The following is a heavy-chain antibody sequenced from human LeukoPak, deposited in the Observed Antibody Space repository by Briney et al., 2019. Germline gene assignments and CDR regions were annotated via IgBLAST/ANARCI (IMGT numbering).Heavy chain of an antibody. Sequence: GGSLRLSCAASGFNVSGNYMTWVRQAPGKGLEWVSIIHSDGMTYYADSVKGRFTISRDNSKNTLYLQMNSLRAEDTAVYYCARVGEAAAGDYWGQGTLVTVSS. V-gene: IGHV3-53*05. D-gene: IGHD6-13*01. CDR2: IHSDGMT. CDR1: GFNVSGNY. CDR3: ARVGEAAAGDY. J-gene: IGHJ4*02.